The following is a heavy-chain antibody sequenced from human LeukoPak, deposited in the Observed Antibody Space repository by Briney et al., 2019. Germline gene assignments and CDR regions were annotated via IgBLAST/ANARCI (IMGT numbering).Heavy chain of an antibody. CDR3: ARGYCSGGSCSWGDDAFDI. J-gene: IGHJ3*02. CDR1: GGTFSSYA. V-gene: IGHV1-69*05. D-gene: IGHD2-15*01. Sequence: SVKVSCKASGGTFSSYAISWVRQAPGQGLEWMGGIIPIFGTANYAQKFQGRVTITTDESTSSAYMELSSLRPEDTAVYYCARGYCSGGSCSWGDDAFDIWGQGTMVTVSS. CDR2: IIPIFGTA.